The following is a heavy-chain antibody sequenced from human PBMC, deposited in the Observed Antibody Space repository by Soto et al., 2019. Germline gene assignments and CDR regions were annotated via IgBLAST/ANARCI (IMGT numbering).Heavy chain of an antibody. V-gene: IGHV1-69*04. CDR2: IIPILGIA. CDR1: GGTFSSYT. D-gene: IGHD2-15*01. CDR3: ARDLRYCSGGSCYKYFDY. J-gene: IGHJ4*02. Sequence: SVKVSCKASGGTFSSYTISWVRQAPGQGLEWMGRIIPILGIANYAQKFQGRVTITADKSTSTAYMELSSLRSEDTAVYCCARDLRYCSGGSCYKYFDYWGQGTLVTVSS.